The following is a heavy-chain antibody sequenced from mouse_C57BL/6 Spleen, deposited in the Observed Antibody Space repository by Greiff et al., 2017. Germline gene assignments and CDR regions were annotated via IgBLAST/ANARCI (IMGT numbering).Heavy chain of an antibody. V-gene: IGHV1-69*01. D-gene: IGHD1-2*01. CDR3: ANPNCSGSFDV. CDR2: IDPSDSYT. Sequence: QVQLQQPGAELVMPGASVKLSCKASGYTFTSYWMHWVKQRPGQGLEWIGEIDPSDSYTNYNQKFKGKSTLTVDKSSSTAYMQLSSLTSEDSAVYYCANPNCSGSFDVWGTGTTVTVSS. CDR1: GYTFTSYW. J-gene: IGHJ1*03.